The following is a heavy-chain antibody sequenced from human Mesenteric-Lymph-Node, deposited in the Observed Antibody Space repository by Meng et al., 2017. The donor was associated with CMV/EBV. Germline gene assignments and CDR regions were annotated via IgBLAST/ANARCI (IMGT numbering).Heavy chain of an antibody. CDR2: IGGGSWSA. D-gene: IGHD3-16*01. CDR1: GFTFSAYG. Sequence: SAASGFTFSAYGMSWVRQAPGKGPEWVSLIGGGSWSAYYADSVKGRFTISRDNSKNTLYLQMNSLRAEDTAVYYCAGGYGWFDPWGQGTLVTVSS. J-gene: IGHJ5*02. V-gene: IGHV3-23*01. CDR3: AGGYGWFDP.